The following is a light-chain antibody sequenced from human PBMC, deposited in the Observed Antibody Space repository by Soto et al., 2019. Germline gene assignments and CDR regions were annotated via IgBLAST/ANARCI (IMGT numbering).Light chain of an antibody. Sequence: SYELTQPPSVSVAPGQTARVACDGDNIGSRSVHWYQKKPGQAPVLVIYDDSDRPSGIPERFSGSSSGESATLTITGVEAGDEADYYCQVWDSYTDHYVFGPGTKVTVL. CDR3: QVWDSYTDHYV. CDR2: DDS. V-gene: IGLV3-21*02. J-gene: IGLJ1*01. CDR1: NIGSRS.